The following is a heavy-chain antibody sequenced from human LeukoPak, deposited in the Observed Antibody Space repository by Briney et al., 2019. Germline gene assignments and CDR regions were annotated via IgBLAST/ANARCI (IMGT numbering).Heavy chain of an antibody. D-gene: IGHD3-10*01. V-gene: IGHV3-15*01. CDR2: IKSKTNGGTT. Sequence: GSLRLSCAASRFTFSNAWLSWVRQAPGKGLEWVGRIKSKTNGGTTDFAAPMKGRFTISREDSKNTLYLQMNSLKTEDTAVYYCTTAPPRITMVRGVIFTIDYWGQGTLVTVSS. CDR3: TTAPPRITMVRGVIFTIDY. CDR1: RFTFSNAW. J-gene: IGHJ4*02.